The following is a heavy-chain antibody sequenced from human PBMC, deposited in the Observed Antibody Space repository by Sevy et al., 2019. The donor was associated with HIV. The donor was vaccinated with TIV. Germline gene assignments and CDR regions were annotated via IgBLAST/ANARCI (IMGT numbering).Heavy chain of an antibody. J-gene: IGHJ6*01. Sequence: GESLKISCKGSGYSFSNYWIAWVRQMPGKGLEWMGIIYPGDSDTRYIPSFQGQVIISADKSISTVYLQRSSLKASDSAIYYFARVGGNRLAYYGLDVWAQGTTVTVSS. CDR3: ARVGGNRLAYYGLDV. CDR2: IYPGDSDT. D-gene: IGHD3-9*01. V-gene: IGHV5-51*01. CDR1: GYSFSNYW.